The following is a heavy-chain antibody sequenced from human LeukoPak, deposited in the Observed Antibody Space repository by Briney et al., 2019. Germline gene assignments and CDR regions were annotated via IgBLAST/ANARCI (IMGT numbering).Heavy chain of an antibody. CDR2: FSYSGST. D-gene: IGHD5/OR15-5a*01. CDR1: GASIYTYY. Sequence: PSETLSLTCTVSGASIYTYYWTWVRQAPGKGLEWVGDFSYSGSTSYSPSLHSRVTISVDTSKNQISLKLTSATAADTAFYYCACLSVSHNNYFDYWGQGILVPVSS. J-gene: IGHJ4*02. V-gene: IGHV4-59*08. CDR3: ACLSVSHNNYFDY.